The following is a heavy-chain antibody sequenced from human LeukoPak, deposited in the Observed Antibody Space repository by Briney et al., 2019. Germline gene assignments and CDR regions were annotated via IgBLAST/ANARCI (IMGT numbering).Heavy chain of an antibody. D-gene: IGHD6-19*01. V-gene: IGHV1-2*02. CDR3: ARDPQYSSGWQTQAPYYFDY. CDR1: GYTFTGWY. CDR2: INPNSGGT. Sequence: ASVKVSCKASGYTFTGWYMHWVRQAPGQGLEWMGWINPNSGGTNYAQKFQGRVTMTRDTSISTAYMELSRLRSDDTAVYYCARDPQYSSGWQTQAPYYFDYWGQGTLVTVSS. J-gene: IGHJ4*02.